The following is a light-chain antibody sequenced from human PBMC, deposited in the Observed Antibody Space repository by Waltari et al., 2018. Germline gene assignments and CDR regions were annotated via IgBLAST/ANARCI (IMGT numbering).Light chain of an antibody. CDR3: CSYAGSSAPRV. CDR2: EGN. Sequence: QSALTQPASVSGSPGQSITIPCTGPSSDVGNYNLVSWYQQHPGKAPKLMIYEGNKRPSGVSNRFSGSKSGNMASLTSAGLQAEDEADYYCCSYAGSSAPRVFGGGTKLTVL. V-gene: IGLV2-23*01. CDR1: SSDVGNYNL. J-gene: IGLJ3*02.